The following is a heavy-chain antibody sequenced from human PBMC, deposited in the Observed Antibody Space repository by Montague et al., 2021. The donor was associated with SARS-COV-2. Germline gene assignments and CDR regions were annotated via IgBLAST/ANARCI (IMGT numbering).Heavy chain of an antibody. Sequence: ETLSLTCAVHGGSFSTYSWNWIRQPPGKGLEWIGEIHHGGSSNYNPSLKSRVTISADTSKNQFSLKLTSVAAADTAVYYCARLGDGVVPSPILGVGPYYSYYYMDVWGKGTTVTVSS. CDR1: GGSFSTYS. D-gene: IGHD3-10*01. J-gene: IGHJ6*03. CDR2: IHHGGSS. CDR3: ARLGDGVVPSPILGVGPYYSYYYMDV. V-gene: IGHV4-34*01.